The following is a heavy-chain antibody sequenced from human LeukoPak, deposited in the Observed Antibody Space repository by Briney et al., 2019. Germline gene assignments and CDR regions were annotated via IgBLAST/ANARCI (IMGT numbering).Heavy chain of an antibody. CDR1: GFTFSIYA. CDR3: ARALLSGFLFDY. D-gene: IGHD1-26*01. CDR2: ISGSGGST. J-gene: IGHJ4*02. Sequence: GGSLRLSCAASGFTFSIYAMNWVRQAPGKGLEWVSAISGSGGSTYYADSVKGRFTISRDNSKNTLYLQMNSLRAEDTAVYYCARALLSGFLFDYWGQGTLVTVSS. V-gene: IGHV3-23*01.